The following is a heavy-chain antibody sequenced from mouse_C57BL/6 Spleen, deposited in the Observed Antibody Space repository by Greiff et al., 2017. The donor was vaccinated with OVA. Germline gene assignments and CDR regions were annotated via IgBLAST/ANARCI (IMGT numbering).Heavy chain of an antibody. CDR1: GYTFTSYW. CDR3: ARCLLGYYFGD. CDR2: IDPSDSYT. D-gene: IGHD1-1*01. Sequence: QVQLQQSGAELVKPGASVKLSCKASGYTFTSYWMQWVKQRPGQGLEWIGEIDPSDSYTNYNQKFKGKATLTVDTSSSTAYMQLSSLTSEDAAVYYCARCLLGYYFGDWGQGTTLTVSS. V-gene: IGHV1-50*01. J-gene: IGHJ2*01.